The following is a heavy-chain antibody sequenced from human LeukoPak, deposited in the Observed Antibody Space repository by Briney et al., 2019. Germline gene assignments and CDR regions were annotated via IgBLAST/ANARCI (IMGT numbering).Heavy chain of an antibody. CDR1: GFTISNYW. J-gene: IGHJ5*02. CDR2: IHPDGSIT. V-gene: IGHV3-74*03. Sequence: GGSLRLSCVGSGFTISNYWMHWVRQAPGTGLVWVSRIHPDGSITTYADSVKGRFTISRDNAKNSLYLQMNSLRAEDTAVYYCARESSYCSSTSCHNWFDPWGQGTLVTVSS. CDR3: ARESSYCSSTSCHNWFDP. D-gene: IGHD2-2*01.